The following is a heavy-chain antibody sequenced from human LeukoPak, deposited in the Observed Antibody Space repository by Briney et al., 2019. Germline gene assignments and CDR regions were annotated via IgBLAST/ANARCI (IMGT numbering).Heavy chain of an antibody. CDR3: ARAVYCGGDCYSGASDI. J-gene: IGHJ3*02. Sequence: SETLSLTCTVSGGSISSYYWSWIRQPPGKGLEWIGYIYYSGSTNYNPSPKSRVTISVDTSKNQFSLKLSSVTAADTAVYYCARAVYCGGDCYSGASDIWGQGTMVTVSS. V-gene: IGHV4-59*01. CDR1: GGSISSYY. D-gene: IGHD2-21*02. CDR2: IYYSGST.